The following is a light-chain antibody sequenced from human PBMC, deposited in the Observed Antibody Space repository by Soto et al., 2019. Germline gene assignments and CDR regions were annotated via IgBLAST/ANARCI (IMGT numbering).Light chain of an antibody. Sequence: EIVMPQYPATLSVSPGASATLSCRASQSVSSNLAWYQQQPGQAPRLLIYDASTRATGIPARFSGIGSGTEFTLPIRSLQSEEFAVDDCQQRARWITFGPGTRLEIK. CDR1: QSVSSN. V-gene: IGKV3-15*01. CDR2: DAS. J-gene: IGKJ5*01. CDR3: QQRARWIT.